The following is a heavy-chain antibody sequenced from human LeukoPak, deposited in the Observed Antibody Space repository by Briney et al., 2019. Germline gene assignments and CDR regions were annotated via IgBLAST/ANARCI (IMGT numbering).Heavy chain of an antibody. D-gene: IGHD5-24*01. CDR3: AKSGYNRFDY. CDR1: GFTFSSYA. J-gene: IGHJ4*02. V-gene: IGHV3-30-3*02. CDR2: ISYEGRNK. Sequence: GGSLRLSCAASGFTFSSYATHWVRQAPGKGLEWVAVISYEGRNKYHADSVKGRFTISRDNSKNTLYLQMNSLRAEDTAVYYCAKSGYNRFDYWGQGTLVTVSS.